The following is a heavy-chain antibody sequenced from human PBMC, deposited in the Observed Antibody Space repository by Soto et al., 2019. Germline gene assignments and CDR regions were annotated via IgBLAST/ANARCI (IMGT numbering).Heavy chain of an antibody. CDR3: AISGRNSGTGYYSY. CDR2: IIPILGIA. V-gene: IGHV1-69*02. J-gene: IGHJ4*02. CDR1: GGTFSSYT. D-gene: IGHD3-9*01. Sequence: GASVKVSCKASGGTFSSYTISWVRQAPGQGLEWMGRIIPILGIANSAQKFQGRVTITADKSTSTAYMELSSLRSEDTAVYYCAISGRNSGTGYYSYWGQGNLVTVSS.